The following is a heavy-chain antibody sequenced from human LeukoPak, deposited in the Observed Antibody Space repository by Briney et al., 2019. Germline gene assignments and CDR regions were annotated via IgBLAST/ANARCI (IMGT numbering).Heavy chain of an antibody. CDR2: ITPMFGTA. D-gene: IGHD3-22*01. V-gene: IGHV1-69*13. CDR1: GGTFSRYA. Sequence: GASVKVSCKAFGGTFSRYAISWVRQAPGQGLEWMGRITPMFGTANYAQKFQGRVTITADESTSTAYMELSSLRYEDTAVYYCTRDAAIYDSSGYYYLWWGQGTLVTVSS. CDR3: TRDAAIYDSSGYYYLW. J-gene: IGHJ4*02.